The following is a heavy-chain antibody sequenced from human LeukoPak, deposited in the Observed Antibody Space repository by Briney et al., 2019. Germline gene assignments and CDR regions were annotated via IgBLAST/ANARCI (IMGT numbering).Heavy chain of an antibody. CDR1: RFTFNTYG. CDR2: IWSDGTKK. Sequence: GGSLRLSCAASRFTFNTYGMHWVRQAPARGLEWVASIWSDGTKKYYAGSVRGRFTISRDNSKNMLYLQMDSLRAEDTAIYYCVKPSGGGRVDYYYYMDVWGNGTTVTISS. J-gene: IGHJ6*03. D-gene: IGHD2-15*01. V-gene: IGHV3-30*02. CDR3: VKPSGGGRVDYYYYMDV.